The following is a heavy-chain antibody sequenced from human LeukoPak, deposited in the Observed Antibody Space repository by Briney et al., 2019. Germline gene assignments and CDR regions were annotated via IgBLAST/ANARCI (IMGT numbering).Heavy chain of an antibody. Sequence: GGSLRLSCAASGFTFSSYWMHWVRQAPGKGLVWVSRIDSDGSSTSYADSVKGRFTISRDNAKNTLYLQMNSLRAEDTAVYYCARDLYYYDSSGRFDPWGQGTLVTVSS. CDR2: IDSDGSST. J-gene: IGHJ5*02. D-gene: IGHD3-22*01. CDR3: ARDLYYYDSSGRFDP. CDR1: GFTFSSYW. V-gene: IGHV3-74*01.